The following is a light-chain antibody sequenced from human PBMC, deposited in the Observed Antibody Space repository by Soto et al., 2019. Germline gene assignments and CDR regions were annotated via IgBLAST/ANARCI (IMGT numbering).Light chain of an antibody. CDR3: QQYDNWPYT. CDR1: QSVSSS. Sequence: ERVMTQSPDTLSVSPGERATLSCRASQSVSSSLAWYQQKTGQAPRLLIYGASTRATGIPARFSGSGSGTEFTLTISSLQSEDFAVYYCQQYDNWPYTFGQGTKLEIK. V-gene: IGKV3-15*01. J-gene: IGKJ2*01. CDR2: GAS.